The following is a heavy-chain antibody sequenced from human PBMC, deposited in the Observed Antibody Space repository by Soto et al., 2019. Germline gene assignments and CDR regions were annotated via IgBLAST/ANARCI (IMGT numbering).Heavy chain of an antibody. V-gene: IGHV2-5*01. CDR2: IYWNDDK. CDR1: GFSLSTSGVG. Sequence: SGPTLVNPTQTLTLTCTFSGFSLSTSGVGVGWIRQPPGKALEWLALIYWNDDKRYSPSLKSRLTITKDTSKNQVVLTMTNMDPVDTATYYYAHRRRGPQYGSGSYYRYWGQGTLVTVSS. CDR3: AHRRRGPQYGSGSYYRY. J-gene: IGHJ4*02. D-gene: IGHD3-10*01.